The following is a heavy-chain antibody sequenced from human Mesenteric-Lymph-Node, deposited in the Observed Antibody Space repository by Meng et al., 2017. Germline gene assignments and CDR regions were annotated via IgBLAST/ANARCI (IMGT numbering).Heavy chain of an antibody. V-gene: IGHV6-1*01. CDR3: VRDWGGLYFDY. J-gene: IGHJ4*02. CDR1: RDSVSRNNAA. CDR2: TYYRSKWYN. D-gene: IGHD3-16*01. Sequence: SRPGLVEPPRTLPPPRAISRDSVSRNNAAWNWIRQSPSGGLEVLGRTYYRSKWYNDYAVFVKSRISFNADTSKNQFSLQLSSVTPEDTAVYYCVRDWGGLYFDYWDQGTLVTVSS.